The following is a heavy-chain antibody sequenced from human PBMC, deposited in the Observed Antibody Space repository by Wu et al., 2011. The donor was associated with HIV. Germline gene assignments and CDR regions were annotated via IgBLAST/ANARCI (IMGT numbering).Heavy chain of an antibody. CDR3: ARSGEAAEYYYYYMNV. CDR1: GGTFSSYA. V-gene: IGHV1-69*06. D-gene: IGHD2-15*01. Sequence: PGSSVRVSCKASGGTFSSYAISWVRQAPGQGLEWMGGIIPNSGTTNYARKFQGRVTVSADRSTTTVHMELRSLRSEDTAVYYCARSGEAAEYYYYYMNVWGTGTTVTVSS. J-gene: IGHJ6*03. CDR2: IIPNSGTT.